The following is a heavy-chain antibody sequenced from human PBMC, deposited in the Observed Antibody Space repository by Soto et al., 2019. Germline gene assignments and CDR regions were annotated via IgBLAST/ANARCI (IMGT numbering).Heavy chain of an antibody. CDR2: ISYDGSNK. J-gene: IGHJ4*02. CDR1: GFTFSSYA. Sequence: QVQLVESGGGVVQPGRSLRLSCAASGFTFSSYAMHWVRQAPGKGLEWVAVISYDGSNKYYADSVKGRFTISRDNSKNTLYRQMNSLRAEDTAVYYCARVARWGQGTLVTVSS. CDR3: ARVAR. V-gene: IGHV3-30-3*01. D-gene: IGHD3-3*02.